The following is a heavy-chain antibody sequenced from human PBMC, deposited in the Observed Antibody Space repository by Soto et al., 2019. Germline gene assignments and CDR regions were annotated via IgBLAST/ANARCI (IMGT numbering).Heavy chain of an antibody. CDR3: ARVDYGGNFYYYGMDV. CDR2: INAGNGNT. CDR1: GYTFTSYA. D-gene: IGHD4-17*01. V-gene: IGHV1-3*01. J-gene: IGHJ6*02. Sequence: GASVKVSCKASGYTFTSYAMHWVRQAPGQRLEWMGWINAGNGNTKYSQKFQGRVTITRDTSASTAYMELSSLRSEDTAVYYCARVDYGGNFYYYGMDVWGQGTTVTVSS.